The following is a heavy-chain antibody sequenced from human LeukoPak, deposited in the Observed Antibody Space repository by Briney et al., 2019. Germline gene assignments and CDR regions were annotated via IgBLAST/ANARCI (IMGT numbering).Heavy chain of an antibody. CDR3: ARDDQTGDPFFDY. V-gene: IGHV4-59*01. D-gene: IGHD7-27*01. J-gene: IGHJ4*02. CDR2: ISDTGKT. Sequence: PSETLSLTCSVSGASLSSYYWDWLRQSPGKGLEWIGYISDTGKTDSNPSLKSRVTISVDTSKNQFSLKLSSVTAADTAVYYCARDDQTGDPFFDYWGQGTLVTVSS. CDR1: GASLSSYY.